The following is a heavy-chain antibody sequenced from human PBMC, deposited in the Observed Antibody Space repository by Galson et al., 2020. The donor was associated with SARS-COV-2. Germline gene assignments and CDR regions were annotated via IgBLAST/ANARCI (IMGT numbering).Heavy chain of an antibody. Sequence: GESLKISCKTSGYTFIKYWIGWVRQMPGKGLEWMGIIYPTDSDTRYSPSFQGQVIISADRSITTAYLRWTSLKASDTAIYYCARNSDASRSPFYFDFWGQGTPVTVSS. CDR3: ARNSDASRSPFYFDF. V-gene: IGHV5-51*01. D-gene: IGHD3-16*01. CDR1: GYTFIKYW. J-gene: IGHJ4*02. CDR2: IYPTDSDT.